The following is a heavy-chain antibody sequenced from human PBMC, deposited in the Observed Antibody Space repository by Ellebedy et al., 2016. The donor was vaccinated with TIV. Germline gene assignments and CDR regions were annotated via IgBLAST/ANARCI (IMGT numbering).Heavy chain of an antibody. CDR2: ISSTGGGSP. J-gene: IGHJ4*02. D-gene: IGHD6-19*01. CDR3: AKQGSGWYELDY. V-gene: IGHV3-23*01. CDR1: GFTFSSYA. Sequence: GGSLRLSCTGSGFTFSSYAMSWVRQAPGKGLEWVSTISSTGGGSPYYADSVTGRFTISRDNSKSTLYLQMSSLRVDDTAIYYCAKQGSGWYELDYWGQGTLVTVSS.